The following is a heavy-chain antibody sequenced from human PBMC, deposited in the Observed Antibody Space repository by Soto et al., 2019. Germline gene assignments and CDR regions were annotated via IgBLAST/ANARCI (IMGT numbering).Heavy chain of an antibody. CDR2: ISSGSTI. D-gene: IGHD3-10*01. CDR1: GFTCSDYY. CDR3: ARGDLRRGPYYFDY. J-gene: IGHJ4*02. Sequence: GGSLRLSCAASGFTCSDYYMSWIRQAPGKGLEWVSYISSGSTIYYADSVKGRFTISRDDAKNSLYLQMNSLRAEDTAVYYCARGDLRRGPYYFDYWGQGTLVTVSS. V-gene: IGHV3-11*01.